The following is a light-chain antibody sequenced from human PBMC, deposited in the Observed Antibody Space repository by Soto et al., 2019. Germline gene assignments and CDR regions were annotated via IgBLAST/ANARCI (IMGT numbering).Light chain of an antibody. V-gene: IGKV3-15*01. Sequence: EIVLTHSPGTLSLSPWERATLSFMASQIINSNLALYQQRPGQAPRLLIYGASTRATGIPARFSGSGSGTEFTLTISRLQSEDFAVYYCQQYNNWWTFGQGTKVDIK. CDR3: QQYNNWWT. CDR2: GAS. CDR1: QIINSN. J-gene: IGKJ1*01.